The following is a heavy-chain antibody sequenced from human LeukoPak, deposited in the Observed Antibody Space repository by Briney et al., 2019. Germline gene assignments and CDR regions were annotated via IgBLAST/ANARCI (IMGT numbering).Heavy chain of an antibody. J-gene: IGHJ4*02. D-gene: IGHD3-10*01. V-gene: IGHV3-30*18. Sequence: PGGSLRLSCAASGFTFSSYGMHWVRQAPGKGLEWVAVISYDGSNKYYADSVRGRFTISRDNSKNTLYLQMNSLRAEDTAVYYCAKAQATGFGPDYWGQGTLVTASS. CDR1: GFTFSSYG. CDR3: AKAQATGFGPDY. CDR2: ISYDGSNK.